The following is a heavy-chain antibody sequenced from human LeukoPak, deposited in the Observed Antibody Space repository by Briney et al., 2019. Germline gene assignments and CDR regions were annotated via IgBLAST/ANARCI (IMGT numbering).Heavy chain of an antibody. CDR2: INPNSGGT. CDR1: GYTFTAYY. Sequence: GASVKVSCKASGYTFTAYYMHWVRQTPGHGLEWMGRINPNSGGTNYAQKFQGRVTMTRDTSISTAHMELSRLTSDDTAVYYCAREGSQDYSNYFNWFDPWGQGSLVTVSS. J-gene: IGHJ5*02. CDR3: AREGSQDYSNYFNWFDP. D-gene: IGHD4-11*01. V-gene: IGHV1-2*06.